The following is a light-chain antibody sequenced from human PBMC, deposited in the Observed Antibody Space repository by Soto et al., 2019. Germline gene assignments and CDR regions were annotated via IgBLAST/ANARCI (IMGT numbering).Light chain of an antibody. V-gene: IGKV1-39*01. J-gene: IGKJ1*01. CDR1: QSISNY. CDR2: AAS. CDR3: QPSYSTPT. Sequence: DIQMTQSPSSLSASVGDRVTITCRASQSISNYLSWYQQKPGNVPNLLIYAASSLQSGVPSRFSGSGAGTDFTLTISSLQPEDFATYYCQPSYSTPTFGQGTKVEIK.